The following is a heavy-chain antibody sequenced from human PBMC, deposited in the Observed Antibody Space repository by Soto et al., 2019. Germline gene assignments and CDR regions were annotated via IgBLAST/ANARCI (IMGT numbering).Heavy chain of an antibody. V-gene: IGHV3-23*01. CDR3: ARRDTSGLYYFDY. CDR1: GFTFSSYG. D-gene: IGHD3-22*01. J-gene: IGHJ4*02. Sequence: PGGSLRLSCAASGFTFSSYGMSWVRQAPGKGLDWVSSLTGTGYSTYYADSVKGRFTVSRDNSKNTLYLQMNSLRAEDTAVYYCARRDTSGLYYFDYWGQGTLVTVSS. CDR2: LTGTGYST.